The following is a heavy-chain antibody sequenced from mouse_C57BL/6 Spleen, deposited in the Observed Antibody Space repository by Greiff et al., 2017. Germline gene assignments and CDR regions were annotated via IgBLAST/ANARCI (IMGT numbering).Heavy chain of an antibody. CDR1: GFTFSDYY. D-gene: IGHD2-4*01. V-gene: IGHV5-16*01. J-gene: IGHJ2*01. CDR3: ARDGGLRRFDY. Sequence: EVQLMESEGGLVQPGSSMKLSCTASGFTFSDYYMAWVRQVPEKGLEWVANINYDGSSTYYLDSLKSRFIISRDNAKNILYLQMSSLKSEDTATYYCARDGGLRRFDYWGQGTTLTVSS. CDR2: INYDGSST.